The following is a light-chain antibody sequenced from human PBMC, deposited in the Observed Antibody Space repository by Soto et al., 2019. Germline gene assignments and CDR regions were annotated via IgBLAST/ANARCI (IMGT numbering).Light chain of an antibody. V-gene: IGKV3-20*01. CDR2: GAS. Sequence: EIVLTQSPGTLSLSPGERATLSCRASQSVSSSYLAWYQQKPGQAPRLLIYGASNRATGIPDRFSGSGYGTDFTLTISSLVPEDFAVYCCQQYGSSPTFGHGTK. CDR3: QQYGSSPT. CDR1: QSVSSSY. J-gene: IGKJ1*01.